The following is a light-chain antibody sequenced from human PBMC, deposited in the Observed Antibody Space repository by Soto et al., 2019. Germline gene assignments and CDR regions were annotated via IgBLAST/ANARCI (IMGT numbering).Light chain of an antibody. J-gene: IGKJ4*01. CDR3: LQDYNYPLT. V-gene: IGKV1-6*01. Sequence: AIQMTQSPSSLSASVGDRVTITCRASQGIRHYLGWYQQKPGKAPKLLIYAASSLQSGVPSRVSGSGSGTDFTLTISSLQPEDFATYYCLQDYNYPLTFGGGTKVEIK. CDR1: QGIRHY. CDR2: AAS.